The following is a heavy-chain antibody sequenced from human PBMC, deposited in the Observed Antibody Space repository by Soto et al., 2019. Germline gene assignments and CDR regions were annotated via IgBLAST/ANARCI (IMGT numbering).Heavy chain of an antibody. D-gene: IGHD6-13*01. Sequence: GASVKVSCKASGYTFTSCAMHWVRQAPGQRLEWMGWINAGNGNTKYSQKFQGRVTITRDTSASTAYMELSSLRSEDTAVYYCARAGYSSSWYSFGFDIWGQGTMVTVSS. CDR3: ARAGYSSSWYSFGFDI. V-gene: IGHV1-3*01. CDR2: INAGNGNT. CDR1: GYTFTSCA. J-gene: IGHJ3*02.